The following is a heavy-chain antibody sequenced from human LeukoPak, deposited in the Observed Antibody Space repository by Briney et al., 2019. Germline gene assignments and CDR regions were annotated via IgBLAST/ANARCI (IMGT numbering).Heavy chain of an antibody. Sequence: GGSLRLSCAASGFTFSNYGIHWVRRAPAKGLEWVALIWYVGSIKYYADSVKGRFTNSRDNSKNTLYLQMNSLSAEDTAVYYCAKDSGGNQFSYDMDVWRKGATVADSS. J-gene: IGHJ6*03. CDR3: AKDSGGNQFSYDMDV. V-gene: IGHV3-30*02. CDR1: GFTFSNYG. CDR2: IWYVGSIK. D-gene: IGHD4-23*01.